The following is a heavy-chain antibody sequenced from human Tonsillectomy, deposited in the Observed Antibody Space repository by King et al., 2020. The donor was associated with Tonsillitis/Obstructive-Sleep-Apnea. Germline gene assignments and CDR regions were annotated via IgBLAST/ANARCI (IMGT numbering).Heavy chain of an antibody. D-gene: IGHD5-24*01. CDR2: ISGSGGGT. CDR3: AKCEDGYNPFDY. Sequence: VQLVESGGGLVQPGGSLRLSCAASGFTFSNYAMSWVRQAPGKGLEWVSAISGSGGGTYYADSVEGLFIISRNNSKNTLYLQMNSLRAEDTAVYYCAKCEDGYNPFDYWGQGTLVTVSS. CDR1: GFTFSNYA. V-gene: IGHV3-23*04. J-gene: IGHJ4*02.